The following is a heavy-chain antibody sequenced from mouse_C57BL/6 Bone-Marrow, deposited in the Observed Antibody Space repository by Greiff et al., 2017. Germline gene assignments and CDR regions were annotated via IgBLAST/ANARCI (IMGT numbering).Heavy chain of an antibody. CDR3: ARRVYYDYDGFAY. J-gene: IGHJ3*01. Sequence: VQRVESGGDLVKPGGSLKLSCAASGFTFSSYGMSWVRQTPDKRLEWVATISSGGSYTYYPDSVKGRFTISRDNAKNTLYLQMSSLKSEDTAMYYCARRVYYDYDGFAYWGQGTLVTVSA. CDR1: GFTFSSYG. D-gene: IGHD2-4*01. V-gene: IGHV5-6*01. CDR2: ISSGGSYT.